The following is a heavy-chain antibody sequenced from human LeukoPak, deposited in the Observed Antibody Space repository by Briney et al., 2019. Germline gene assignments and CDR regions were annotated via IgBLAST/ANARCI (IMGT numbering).Heavy chain of an antibody. CDR3: ARDDNWGSDY. Sequence: GGSLRLSCAVSGFSVTNNYMSWVRQAPGKGLELVSVFYVGGATYYAASVKGRFTISRDDAKNSLYLQMNSLKAEDTAVYYCARDDNWGSDYWGQGTPVTVSS. J-gene: IGHJ4*02. V-gene: IGHV3-53*01. CDR1: GFSVTNNY. D-gene: IGHD7-27*01. CDR2: FYVGGAT.